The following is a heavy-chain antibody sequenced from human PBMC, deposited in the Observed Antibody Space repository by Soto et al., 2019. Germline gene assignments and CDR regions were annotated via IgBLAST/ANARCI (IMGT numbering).Heavy chain of an antibody. V-gene: IGHV3-23*01. CDR1: GFTFSSYA. CDR3: AKDLGGYDPQPYYFDY. J-gene: IGHJ4*02. Sequence: GESLKISCAASGFTFSSYAMSWVRQAPGKGLEWVSAISGSGGSTYYADSVKGRFTISRDNSKNTLYLQMNSLRAEDTAVYYCAKDLGGYDPQPYYFDYWGQGTLVTVSS. D-gene: IGHD5-12*01. CDR2: ISGSGGST.